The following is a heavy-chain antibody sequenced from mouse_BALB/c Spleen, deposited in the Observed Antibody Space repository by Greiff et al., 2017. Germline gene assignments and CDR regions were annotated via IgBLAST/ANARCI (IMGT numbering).Heavy chain of an antibody. CDR2: ISDGGSYT. J-gene: IGHJ4*01. CDR3: ARDKTTATGAMDY. Sequence: EVLGVESGGGLVKPGGSLKLSCAASGFTFSDYYMYWVRQPPEKRLEWVATISDGGSYTYYPDSVTGRFTISRDNAKNNLYLQMSSLKSEDTAMYYCARDKTTATGAMDYWGQGTSVTVAS. CDR1: GFTFSDYY. D-gene: IGHD1-2*01. V-gene: IGHV5-4*02.